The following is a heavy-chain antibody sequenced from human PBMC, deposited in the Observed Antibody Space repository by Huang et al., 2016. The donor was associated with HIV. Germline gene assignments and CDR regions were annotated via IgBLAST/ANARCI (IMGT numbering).Heavy chain of an antibody. D-gene: IGHD2-15*01. CDR1: GFKLSGFG. J-gene: IGHJ4*02. V-gene: IGHV3-30*18. CDR2: ISYDGSSQ. Sequence: QVHLVESGGGVVQPGGSLSLSCAASGFKLSGFGMHWVRQAPGKGLEWVSVISYDGSSQFYTDSVKGRFTISRDNSDNTLSLQMKGLRPDDTAVYYCAKESRWFSDFDHWGQGVLVSVSS. CDR3: AKESRWFSDFDH.